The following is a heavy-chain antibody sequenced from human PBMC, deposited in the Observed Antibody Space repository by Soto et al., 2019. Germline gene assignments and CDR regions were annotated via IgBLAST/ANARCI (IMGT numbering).Heavy chain of an antibody. CDR1: GYTLTELS. D-gene: IGHD3-3*01. CDR3: ATDGTRGVLRFLEWLLPFDY. V-gene: IGHV1-24*01. Sequence: ASVKVSCKVSGYTLTELSMHWVRQAPGKGLEWMGGFDPEDGETIYAQKFQGRVTMTEDTSTDTAYMELSSLRSEDTAVYYCATDGTRGVLRFLEWLLPFDYWGQGTLVTVSS. CDR2: FDPEDGET. J-gene: IGHJ4*02.